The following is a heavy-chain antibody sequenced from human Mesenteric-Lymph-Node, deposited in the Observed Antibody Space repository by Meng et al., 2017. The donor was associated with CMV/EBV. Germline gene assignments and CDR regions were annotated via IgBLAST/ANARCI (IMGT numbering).Heavy chain of an antibody. Sequence: ISSSKNYWGWIRQPPGKGLGWIGSIYYTGNAYYNPSLKSRVTISVDTSKNQFSLKLSSVTAADTAVYYCVRHAGDCSGGSCLEYFLYWGQGTLVTVSS. V-gene: IGHV4-39*01. CDR1: ISSSKNY. J-gene: IGHJ1*01. D-gene: IGHD2-15*01. CDR2: IYYTGNA. CDR3: VRHAGDCSGGSCLEYFLY.